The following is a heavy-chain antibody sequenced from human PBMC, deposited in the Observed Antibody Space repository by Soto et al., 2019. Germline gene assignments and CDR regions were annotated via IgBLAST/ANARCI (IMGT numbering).Heavy chain of an antibody. J-gene: IGHJ5*02. CDR3: ARGGERSWIQLWS. CDR1: GGSISSYY. Sequence: QVQLQESGPGLVKPSETLSLTCTVSGGSISSYYWSWIRQPPGKGLEWIGYIYYSGSTNYNPSLKSRVTISVDTSKNQFSLKLSSVTAAATAVYYCARGGERSWIQLWSWGQGTLVTVSS. CDR2: IYYSGST. V-gene: IGHV4-59*08. D-gene: IGHD5-18*01.